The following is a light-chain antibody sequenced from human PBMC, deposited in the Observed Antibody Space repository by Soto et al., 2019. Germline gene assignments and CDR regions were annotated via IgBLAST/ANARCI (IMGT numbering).Light chain of an antibody. CDR2: KAS. V-gene: IGKV1-5*03. CDR3: QHYNSYSEA. Sequence: DIHMTQSPSTRSASVGDRVTITCRASQSISSWLAWYQQKPGQAPKLLIYKASTLKSGVPSRYRGSGSGTEFTLTISSLQPDDFATYYCQHYNSYSEAFGQGTKVDIK. J-gene: IGKJ1*01. CDR1: QSISSW.